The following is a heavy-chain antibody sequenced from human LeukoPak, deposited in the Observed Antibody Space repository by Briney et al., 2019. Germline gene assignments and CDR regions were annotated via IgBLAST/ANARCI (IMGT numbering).Heavy chain of an antibody. CDR2: IYTSGNT. J-gene: IGHJ4*02. V-gene: IGHV3-66*01. CDR1: GITVSSNF. Sequence: GGSLRLSCAASGITVSSNFMTWVRQAPGKGLEWVSVIYTSGNTDYADSVKGRFTISRDNSKNTLYLQMNSLGAEDTAVYYCVSYYDSNAYPPGGLDHWGLGTLVTVSS. D-gene: IGHD5-18*01. CDR3: VSYYDSNAYPPGGLDH.